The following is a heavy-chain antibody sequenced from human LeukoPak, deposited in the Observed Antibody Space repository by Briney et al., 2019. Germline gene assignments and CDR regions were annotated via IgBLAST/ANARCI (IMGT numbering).Heavy chain of an antibody. D-gene: IGHD6-6*01. CDR3: ARAPITARRPYYYYDMDV. Sequence: GGSLRLSCAASGFTFSNCAMNWVRQAPGKGLEWVSGTSVSGHSTYYADSVKGRFSISRDNSNNTLYLQMNSLRAEDTAVYYCARAPITARRPYYYYDMDVWGQGTTVTVSS. J-gene: IGHJ6*02. CDR1: GFTFSNCA. CDR2: TSVSGHST. V-gene: IGHV3-23*01.